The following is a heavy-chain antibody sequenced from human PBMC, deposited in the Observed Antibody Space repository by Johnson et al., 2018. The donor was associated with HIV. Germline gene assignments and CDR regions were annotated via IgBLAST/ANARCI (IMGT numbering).Heavy chain of an antibody. Sequence: VQLVESGGGVVQPGGSLRLSCAASGFTFSSYGMHWVRQAPGKGLEWVAVISYDGSNKYYADSVKGRFTISRDDSKNTLYLQINSLKTDDTAVYYCTTVRGAFDIWGQGTMVTVSS. CDR3: TTVRGAFDI. J-gene: IGHJ3*02. D-gene: IGHD3-16*01. V-gene: IGHV3-30*19. CDR2: ISYDGSNK. CDR1: GFTFSSYG.